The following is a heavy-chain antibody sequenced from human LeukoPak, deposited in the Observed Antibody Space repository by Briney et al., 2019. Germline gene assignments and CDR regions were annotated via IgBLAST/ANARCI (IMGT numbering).Heavy chain of an antibody. D-gene: IGHD2-2*01. CDR3: ARDGGYCSSTSCYGGYFDY. CDR1: GFTFSSYA. J-gene: IGHJ4*02. Sequence: SGGSLRLSCAASGFTFSSYAMHWVRQAPGKGLEWVAVISYDGSNKYYADSVKGRFTISRDNSKNTLYLQMNSLRAEDTAVYYCARDGGYCSSTSCYGGYFDYWGQGTLVTVSS. CDR2: ISYDGSNK. V-gene: IGHV3-30-3*01.